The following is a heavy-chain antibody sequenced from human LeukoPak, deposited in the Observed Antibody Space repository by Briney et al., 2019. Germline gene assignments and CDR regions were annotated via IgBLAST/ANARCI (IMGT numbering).Heavy chain of an antibody. V-gene: IGHV1-69*04. CDR2: IIPILGIA. Sequence: ASVKVSCKASGGTFSSYAISWVRQAPGQGLEWMGRIIPILGIANYAQKFQGRVMITADKSTSTAYMELSSLRSEDTAVYYCAGLIAAAGTGSEYFQHWGQGTLVTVS. D-gene: IGHD6-13*01. CDR1: GGTFSSYA. CDR3: AGLIAAAGTGSEYFQH. J-gene: IGHJ1*01.